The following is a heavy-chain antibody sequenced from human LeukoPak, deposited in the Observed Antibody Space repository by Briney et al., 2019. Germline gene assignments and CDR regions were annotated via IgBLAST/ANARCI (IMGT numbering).Heavy chain of an antibody. V-gene: IGHV1-18*01. CDR2: ISAYNGNT. CDR1: GYTFTSYG. Sequence: AASVKVSCKASGYTFTSYGISWVRQAPGQGLEWMGWISAYNGNTNYAQKLQGRVTMTTDTSTSTAYMELRSLRSDDTAVYYCARVRRTTVTSRGAFDIWGQGTMVTVSS. J-gene: IGHJ3*02. D-gene: IGHD4-17*01. CDR3: ARVRRTTVTSRGAFDI.